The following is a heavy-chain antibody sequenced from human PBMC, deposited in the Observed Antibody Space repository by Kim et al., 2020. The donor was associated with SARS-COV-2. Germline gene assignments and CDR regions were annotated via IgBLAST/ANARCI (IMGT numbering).Heavy chain of an antibody. J-gene: IGHJ4*02. CDR3: ARGAYGDVSFDY. V-gene: IGHV1-18*04. Sequence: ASVKVSCKACGYMFTSYGFSWVRQAPGQGLEWLGWISARDGNTKYGQKVQGRVIMTTDTSTNTPYMELWSLRSDDTAMYYCARGAYGDVSFDYWGQGTLV. CDR2: ISARDGNT. D-gene: IGHD4-17*01. CDR1: GYMFTSYG.